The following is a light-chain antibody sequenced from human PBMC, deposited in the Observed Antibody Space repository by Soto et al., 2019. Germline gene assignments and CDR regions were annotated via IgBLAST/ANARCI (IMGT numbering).Light chain of an antibody. CDR2: DAS. Sequence: DIPMTQSPSSLSASVGDGVTITCKASRDIRNYLNWYQQKPGKAPKLLIYDASYLETGVPSRFGGSGSGTDYTFTISSLQPEDIAIYYCQQYDNLPLTFGGGTKVEIE. V-gene: IGKV1-33*01. J-gene: IGKJ4*01. CDR1: RDIRNY. CDR3: QQYDNLPLT.